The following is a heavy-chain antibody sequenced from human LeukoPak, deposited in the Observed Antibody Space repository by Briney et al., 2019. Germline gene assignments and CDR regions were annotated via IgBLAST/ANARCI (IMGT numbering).Heavy chain of an antibody. CDR1: GFTSRVYV. V-gene: IGHV3-64D*09. Sequence: PGGSLRVSCLAPGFTSRVYVMRWVCQAPGRRLEYVSATSTNGDTTYYTDSVKGRFTISRDNSTNTLFLQMGRLRAEDTAVYFCVKDYSRDWNGHWFDSWGQGTLVTVSS. J-gene: IGHJ5*01. CDR3: VKDYSRDWNGHWFDS. D-gene: IGHD1-1*01. CDR2: TSTNGDTT.